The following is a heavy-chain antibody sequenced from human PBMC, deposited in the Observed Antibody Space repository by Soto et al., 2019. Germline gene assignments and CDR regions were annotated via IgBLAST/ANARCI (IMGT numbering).Heavy chain of an antibody. D-gene: IGHD1-26*01. J-gene: IGHJ4*02. Sequence: QVQLVQSGAEVKKPGASVKVSCKASGYTFTSYGISWVRQAPGQGLEWMGWISANNGNTNYAQKPQGTVTTTTDTSTSTAYMALRSLRSDDTAVYYCARDRGSSALDYWGQGTLVTVSS. CDR2: ISANNGNT. V-gene: IGHV1-18*01. CDR1: GYTFTSYG. CDR3: ARDRGSSALDY.